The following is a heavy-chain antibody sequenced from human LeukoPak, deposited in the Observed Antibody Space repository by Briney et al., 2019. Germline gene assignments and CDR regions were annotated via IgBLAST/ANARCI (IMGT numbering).Heavy chain of an antibody. J-gene: IGHJ4*02. V-gene: IGHV3-23*01. Sequence: PGGSLRLSCAASGFTFSSYAMSWVRQAPGKGLDWVSRISSSVITPFYAASFKGRFTISRDNSKNTLYLQMNSLRAEDTALYYCAKNNDFDYWGQGTLVTVSS. CDR3: AKNNDFDY. CDR1: GFTFSSYA. D-gene: IGHD1-1*01. CDR2: ISSSVITP.